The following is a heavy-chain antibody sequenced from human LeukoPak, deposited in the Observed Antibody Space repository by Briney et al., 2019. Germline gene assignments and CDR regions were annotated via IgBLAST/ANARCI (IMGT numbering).Heavy chain of an antibody. CDR3: AREDHSNYEY. Sequence: GVSLRLSCVASGFSFSSYWMAWVRQAPGKGPEWVASIKQDGSEKFYADSVRGRFTISKDNAQNSLYLRMNSLRGEDTAVYYCAREDHSNYEYWGQGTSVTVSS. D-gene: IGHD4-11*01. CDR1: GFSFSSYW. J-gene: IGHJ4*02. V-gene: IGHV3-7*01. CDR2: IKQDGSEK.